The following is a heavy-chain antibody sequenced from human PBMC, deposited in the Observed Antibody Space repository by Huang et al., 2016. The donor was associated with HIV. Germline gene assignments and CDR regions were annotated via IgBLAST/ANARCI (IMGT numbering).Heavy chain of an antibody. CDR3: ARRNGYDWTSYFDY. D-gene: IGHD5-12*01. CDR1: GDTFTRYH. Sequence: QVQLVQSGAELKKPGSSVKVSCKTSGDTFTRYHVSWVRQAPGQGLEWMGGVIPIFGTPNYAQSLQGRVTITADESTSTVYMELNRLTSDDTTVYYCARRNGYDWTSYFDYCGQGTPVTVSS. CDR2: VIPIFGTP. V-gene: IGHV1-69*01. J-gene: IGHJ4*02.